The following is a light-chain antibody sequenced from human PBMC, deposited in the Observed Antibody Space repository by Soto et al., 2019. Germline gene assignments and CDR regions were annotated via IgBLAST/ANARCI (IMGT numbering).Light chain of an antibody. Sequence: SALTQPPSASGSPGQSVTISCTGTSSDIGGYNYVSWYQQHPGKAPKLIIYEVNKRPSGVPDRFSGPKSGNTASLTVSGLQADDDADYYCSSYAGSNILFGGGTKLTVL. CDR2: EVN. CDR1: SSDIGGYNY. CDR3: SSYAGSNIL. J-gene: IGLJ2*01. V-gene: IGLV2-8*01.